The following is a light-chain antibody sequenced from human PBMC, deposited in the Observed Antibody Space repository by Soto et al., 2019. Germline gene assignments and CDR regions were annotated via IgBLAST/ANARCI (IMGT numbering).Light chain of an antibody. CDR2: AAS. J-gene: IGKJ1*01. V-gene: IGKV1-8*01. Sequence: IPLTQSPSSLSASAGARVTNTWRASQSISSYLAWYQQKPGKAPKVLIYAASSLQSGVPSRFSGSGSGTDFTLTISCLQSEDFATYYCQQCYSCPRTFGRGTKVDIK. CDR1: QSISSY. CDR3: QQCYSCPRT.